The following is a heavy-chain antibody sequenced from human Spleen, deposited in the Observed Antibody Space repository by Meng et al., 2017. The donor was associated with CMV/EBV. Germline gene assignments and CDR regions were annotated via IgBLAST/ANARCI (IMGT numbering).Heavy chain of an antibody. CDR3: AGSTLGYCSSTSCYSFDY. J-gene: IGHJ4*02. CDR1: GYMRGYY. V-gene: IGHV4-34*01. Sequence: GYMRGYYWSWTRQPPGKGLEWSGEINHNGSTNYNATLKSRVTISVDTSKNQFSLKLGSVTAADTAVYYCAGSTLGYCSSTSCYSFDYWGQGTLVTVSS. CDR2: INHNGST. D-gene: IGHD2-2*02.